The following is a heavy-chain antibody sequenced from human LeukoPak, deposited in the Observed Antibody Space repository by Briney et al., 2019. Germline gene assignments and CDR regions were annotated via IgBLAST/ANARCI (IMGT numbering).Heavy chain of an antibody. J-gene: IGHJ4*02. CDR3: ARRFSGSWNY. Sequence: SETLSLTCTVSGGSISSYYWGWIRQPPGKGLEWIGSIYYSGSTYYNPSLKSRVTISVDTSKNQFSLKLSSVTAADTAVYYCARRFSGSWNYWGQGTLVTVSS. D-gene: IGHD1-26*01. V-gene: IGHV4-39*01. CDR1: GGSISSYY. CDR2: IYYSGST.